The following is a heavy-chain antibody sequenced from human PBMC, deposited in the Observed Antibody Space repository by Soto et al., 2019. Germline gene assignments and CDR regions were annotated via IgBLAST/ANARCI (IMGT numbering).Heavy chain of an antibody. CDR3: ARDYHDSSGYYPDAFDI. J-gene: IGHJ3*02. CDR1: GFTFSSYS. CDR2: ISSSSSYI. D-gene: IGHD3-22*01. Sequence: GGSLRLSCAASGFTFSSYSMNWVRQAPGKGLEWVSSISSSSSYIYYADSVKGRFTISRDNAKNSLYLQMNSLRAEDTAVYYCARDYHDSSGYYPDAFDIWGQGTMVTVSS. V-gene: IGHV3-21*01.